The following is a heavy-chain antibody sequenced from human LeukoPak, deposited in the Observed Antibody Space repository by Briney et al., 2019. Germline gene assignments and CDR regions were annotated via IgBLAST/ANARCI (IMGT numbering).Heavy chain of an antibody. D-gene: IGHD2-15*01. CDR3: AGQSRLGYCSGGSCYSQPFDP. CDR1: GFIFSSHG. V-gene: IGHV3-23*01. CDR2: ISPSGDIT. J-gene: IGHJ5*02. Sequence: GGSLRLSCAASGFIFSSHGMNWVRQAPGKGLEWVSGISPSGDITYYADSVKGRFTISRDNAKNSLYLQMNSLRAEDTAVYYCAGQSRLGYCSGGSCYSQPFDPWGQGTLVTVSS.